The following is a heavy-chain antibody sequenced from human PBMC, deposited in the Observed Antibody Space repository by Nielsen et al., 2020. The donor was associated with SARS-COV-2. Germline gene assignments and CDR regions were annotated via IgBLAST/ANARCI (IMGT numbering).Heavy chain of an antibody. V-gene: IGHV3-21*01. CDR2: ISISSSSF. CDR1: GFTFSSYS. D-gene: IGHD3-3*01. Sequence: GGSLRLSCAASGFTFSSYSMNWVRQAPGKGLEWVSSISISSSSFYYTDSVKGRFTISRDNAKNSLYLQMNSLRAEDTAVYYCARENYITIFGVVIIRWFDPWGQGTLVTVSS. J-gene: IGHJ5*02. CDR3: ARENYITIFGVVIIRWFDP.